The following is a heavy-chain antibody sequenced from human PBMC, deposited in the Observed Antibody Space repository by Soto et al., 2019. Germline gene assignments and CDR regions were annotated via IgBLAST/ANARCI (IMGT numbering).Heavy chain of an antibody. V-gene: IGHV3-30*03. CDR2: ISYDGSNK. CDR3: XXXXXXXXXXXXXXXYGMDV. Sequence: QVQLVESGGGVVQPGRSLRLSCAASGFTFSSYGMHWVRQAPGKXLEWVAVISYDGSNKYYADSVKGRFTISRDNXXXXXXXXXXXXXXXXXXXXXXXXXXXXXXXXXXXXXYGMDVWGQGTTVTVSS. CDR1: GFTFSSYG. J-gene: IGHJ6*02.